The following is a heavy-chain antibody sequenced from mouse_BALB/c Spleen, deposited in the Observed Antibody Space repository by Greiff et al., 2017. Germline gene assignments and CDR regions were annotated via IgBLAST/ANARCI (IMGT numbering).Heavy chain of an antibody. CDR3: ARNYYYAMDY. CDR1: GYTFTSYW. J-gene: IGHJ4*01. V-gene: IGHV1-34*02. Sequence: VQLQQPGAELVRPGASVKLSCKASGYTFTSYWMNWVKQSNGKSLEWIGNIDPYYGGTSYNQKFKGKATLTVDKSSSTAYMQLKSLTSEDSAVYYCARNYYYAMDYWGQGTSVTVSS. CDR2: IDPYYGGT.